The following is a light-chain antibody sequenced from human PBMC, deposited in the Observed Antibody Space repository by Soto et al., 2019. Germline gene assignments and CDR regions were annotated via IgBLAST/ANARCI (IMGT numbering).Light chain of an antibody. J-gene: IGKJ4*01. V-gene: IGKV1D-13*01. CDR2: DAS. CDR1: QVIKND. CDR3: QQFNNYKLT. Sequence: AIQMTQSPSSLSASVGERGTITGRASQVIKNDLSWYQQRPGKAPKLLIYDASSLESGVPSRFSGSGSGTDFTLTISSLQPEDFATYYCQQFNNYKLTFGGGTKVDIK.